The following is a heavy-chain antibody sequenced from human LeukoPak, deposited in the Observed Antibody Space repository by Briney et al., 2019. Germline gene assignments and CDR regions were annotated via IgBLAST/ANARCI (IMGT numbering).Heavy chain of an antibody. Sequence: ASETLSLTCAVSGYSISSGYYWGWIRQPPGKGLEWIGSIYHSGSTYYNPSLKSRVTISVDTSKNQFSLKLSSVTAADTAVYYCARVGYYDSSGYYGAFDIWGQGTMVTVSS. V-gene: IGHV4-38-2*01. D-gene: IGHD3-22*01. CDR3: ARVGYYDSSGYYGAFDI. J-gene: IGHJ3*02. CDR2: IYHSGST. CDR1: GYSISSGYY.